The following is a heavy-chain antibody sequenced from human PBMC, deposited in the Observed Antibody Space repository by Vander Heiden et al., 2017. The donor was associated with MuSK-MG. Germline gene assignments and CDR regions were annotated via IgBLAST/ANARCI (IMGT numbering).Heavy chain of an antibody. J-gene: IGHJ5*02. D-gene: IGHD4-17*01. CDR3: ARDSTVANTGLDWWFDP. CDR2: IYSGGST. CDR1: GFPVSRNY. V-gene: IGHV3-66*02. Sequence: EVQLVESGGGLVQPGGSLRLSCAASGFPVSRNYMSWVRQAPGKGLEWVSVIYSGGSTYYADSVKGRFTISRDNSKNTLYLQMNSLRAEDTAVYYCARDSTVANTGLDWWFDPWGQGTLVTVSS.